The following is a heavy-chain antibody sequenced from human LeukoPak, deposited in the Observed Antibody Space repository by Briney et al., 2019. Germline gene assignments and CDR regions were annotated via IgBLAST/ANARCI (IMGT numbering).Heavy chain of an antibody. Sequence: SQTLSLTYAVSGGSISSGGYSWSWIRQPPGKGLEWIGYIYHSGSTYYNPSLKSRVTISVDTSKNQFSLKLSSVTAADTAVYYCARAYAFDIWGQGTMVSVSS. CDR2: IYHSGST. J-gene: IGHJ3*02. CDR3: ARAYAFDI. CDR1: GGSISSGGYS. V-gene: IGHV4-30-2*01.